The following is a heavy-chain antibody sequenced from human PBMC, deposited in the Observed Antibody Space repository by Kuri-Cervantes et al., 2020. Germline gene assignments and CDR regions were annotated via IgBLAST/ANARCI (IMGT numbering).Heavy chain of an antibody. Sequence: GESLKISCKTSGYIFANYWIAWVRQMPGKGLEWMGIIYPGDSDTRYSPSFQGQVTISADKSISTAYLQWSSLKASDTAMYYCARHHYDFWSGPKNYYYYYYMDVWGKGTTVTVSS. J-gene: IGHJ6*03. CDR2: IYPGDSDT. V-gene: IGHV5-51*01. D-gene: IGHD3-3*01. CDR3: ARHHYDFWSGPKNYYYYYYMDV. CDR1: GYIFANYW.